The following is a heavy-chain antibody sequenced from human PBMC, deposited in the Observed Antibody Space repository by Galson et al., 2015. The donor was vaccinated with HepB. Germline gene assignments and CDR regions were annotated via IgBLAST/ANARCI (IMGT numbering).Heavy chain of an antibody. Sequence: SLRLSCAASGFTFSDYYMSWIRQAPGKGLEWISYISDDGRTLNYGDSVKGRFTISRDNAMNSLSLQMNSLRVEDTAICYCARAARWLDPWGQGTLVTVSS. J-gene: IGHJ5*02. CDR3: ARAARWLDP. CDR1: GFTFSDYY. CDR2: ISDDGRTL. V-gene: IGHV3-11*01.